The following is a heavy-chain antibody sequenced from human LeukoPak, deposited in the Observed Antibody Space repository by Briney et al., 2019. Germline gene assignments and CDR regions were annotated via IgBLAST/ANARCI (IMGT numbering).Heavy chain of an antibody. V-gene: IGHV3-11*04. Sequence: PGGSLRLSCAASGFTFSDYYMSWIRQAPGKGLEWVSYISSSSSTIYYADSVKGRFTISRDNAKNSLYLQMNSLRAEDTAVYYCARGRYCSSTSCDFDYWGQGTLVTVSS. CDR3: ARGRYCSSTSCDFDY. D-gene: IGHD2-2*01. CDR1: GFTFSDYY. CDR2: ISSSSSTI. J-gene: IGHJ4*02.